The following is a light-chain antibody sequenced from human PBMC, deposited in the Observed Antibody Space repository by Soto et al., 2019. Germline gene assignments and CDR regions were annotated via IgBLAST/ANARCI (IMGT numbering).Light chain of an antibody. V-gene: IGKV3-11*01. J-gene: IGKJ4*01. CDR1: QSVSTY. Sequence: EIVLTQSPATLSLSPGERATLSCRASQSVSTYLAWYQQKPGQAPRLLIFDTSNRATGIPARFSGSGSGTDFTLTISGLEPVDFALYYCQQRSNWPLTFGGGTRVQIK. CDR2: DTS. CDR3: QQRSNWPLT.